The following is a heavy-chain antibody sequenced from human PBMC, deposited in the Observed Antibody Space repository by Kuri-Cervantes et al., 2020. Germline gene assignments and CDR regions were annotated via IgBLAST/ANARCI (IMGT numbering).Heavy chain of an antibody. CDR1: GFTFDDYA. J-gene: IGHJ3*02. D-gene: IGHD5/OR15-5a*01. CDR3: ARDGLSAFDI. Sequence: SLKISCAASGFTFDDYAMHWVRQAPGKGLEWVSGISWNSGNIGYADSVKGRFTISRDNAKNSLYLQMNSLRAEDTALYHCARDGLSAFDIWGQGTMVTVSS. V-gene: IGHV3-9*01. CDR2: ISWNSGNI.